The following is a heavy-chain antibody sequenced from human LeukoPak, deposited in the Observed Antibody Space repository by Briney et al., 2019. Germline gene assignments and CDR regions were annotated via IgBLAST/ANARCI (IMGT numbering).Heavy chain of an antibody. Sequence: PSETLSLTCTVSAGSMSSNSYYWGWIRQPPGKGLEWIGRIHYSGNTYYNPSLKSRVTMSVDTSKNQFSLKLSSVTAADTAVYYCARGYSSSWYDDWAFDYWGQGTLVTVSS. J-gene: IGHJ4*02. CDR2: IHYSGNT. CDR1: AGSMSSNSYY. CDR3: ARGYSSSWYDDWAFDY. V-gene: IGHV4-39*01. D-gene: IGHD6-13*01.